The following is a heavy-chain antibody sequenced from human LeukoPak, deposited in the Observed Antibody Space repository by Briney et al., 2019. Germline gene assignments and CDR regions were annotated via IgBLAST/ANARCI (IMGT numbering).Heavy chain of an antibody. CDR2: ISYDGSNK. CDR1: GFTFSSYA. Sequence: GGSLRLSCAASGFTFSSYAMHWVRQAPGKGLEWVAVISYDGSNKYYADSVKGRFTISRDNSKNTLYLQMNSLRAEDAAVYYCARAQLTTDAFDIWGQGTMVTVSS. V-gene: IGHV3-30-3*01. CDR3: ARAQLTTDAFDI. J-gene: IGHJ3*02. D-gene: IGHD1-1*01.